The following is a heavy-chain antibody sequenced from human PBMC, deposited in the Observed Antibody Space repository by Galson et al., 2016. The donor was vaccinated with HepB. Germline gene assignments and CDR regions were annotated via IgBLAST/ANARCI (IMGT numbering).Heavy chain of an antibody. CDR1: GFTFGDYA. D-gene: IGHD1-1*01. CDR2: ITWNSGTI. CDR3: AKDMILMRLQLYWYFDL. J-gene: IGHJ2*01. V-gene: IGHV3-9*01. Sequence: SLRLSCAASGFTFGDYAMHWVRQAPGKGLEWVSGITWNSGTIDYADSVKGRFTISRDNAKHTLYLQMNSLRPEDTALYYCAKDMILMRLQLYWYFDLWGRGTLVTVSS.